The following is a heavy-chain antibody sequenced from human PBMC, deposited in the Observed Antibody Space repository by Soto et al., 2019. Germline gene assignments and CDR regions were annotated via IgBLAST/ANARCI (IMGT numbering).Heavy chain of an antibody. CDR3: TRGGRLALDY. CDR1: GLTFSNYW. D-gene: IGHD6-25*01. V-gene: IGHV3-74*03. Sequence: GGSLRLSCAASGLTFSNYWMHWVRQAPGEGLVWVSRINTDGTSTTYADSAKGRFTISRDNAKNTLYLQMNSLRAEDTAVYFCTRGGRLALDYWGQGTLVTVSS. J-gene: IGHJ4*02. CDR2: INTDGTST.